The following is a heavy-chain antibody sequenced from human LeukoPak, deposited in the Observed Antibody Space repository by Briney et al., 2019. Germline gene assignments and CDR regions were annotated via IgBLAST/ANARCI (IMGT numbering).Heavy chain of an antibody. CDR1: ADSISSYY. D-gene: IGHD6-19*01. CDR3: ARHASGWVGEFDY. Sequence: PFETLSLTCTVSADSISSYYWSWIRQPPGKGLEWIGHIDYSVNTDHNPSLRSRLTISVDTSKNQFSLKLSSVTAADTAVYYCARHASGWVGEFDYWGQGTLVSVSS. J-gene: IGHJ4*02. CDR2: IDYSVNT. V-gene: IGHV4-59*08.